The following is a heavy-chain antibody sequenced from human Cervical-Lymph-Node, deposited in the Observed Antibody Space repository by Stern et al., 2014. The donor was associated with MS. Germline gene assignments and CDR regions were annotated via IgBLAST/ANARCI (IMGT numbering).Heavy chain of an antibody. CDR1: GGTFSNYA. D-gene: IGHD3-22*01. CDR2: LIIIFDTA. V-gene: IGHV1-69*01. J-gene: IGHJ1*01. CDR3: ARASERSGYYPDYFQY. Sequence: VQLEESGPEVKKPGSSVKVSCKASGGTFSNYAISWLRQAPGQGLEWMGGLIIIFDTANYAQKFQGRVTISADESTSTAYMELSSLRSEDTAVYYCARASERSGYYPDYFQYWGQGTPVTVSS.